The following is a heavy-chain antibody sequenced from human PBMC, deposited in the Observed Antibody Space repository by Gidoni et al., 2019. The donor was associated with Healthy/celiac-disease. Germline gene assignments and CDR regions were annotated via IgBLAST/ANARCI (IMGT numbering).Heavy chain of an antibody. CDR1: GYTFTSYD. D-gene: IGHD3-3*01. J-gene: IGHJ6*02. CDR2: MHPNSGNT. V-gene: IGHV1-8*01. Sequence: QVQLVQSGAEVKKPGASVKVSCKPSGYTFTSYDSNWLRPATGQGLEWMGGMHPNSGNTGYSQKFQGIVTMTRNTSISTAYMELSSLISEDTAVYYCARGRRNALRFLEWTRGYYYYGMDVWGQGTTVTVSS. CDR3: ARGRRNALRFLEWTRGYYYYGMDV.